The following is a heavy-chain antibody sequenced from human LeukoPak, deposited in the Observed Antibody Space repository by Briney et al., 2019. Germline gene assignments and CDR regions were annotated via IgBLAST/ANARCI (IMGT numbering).Heavy chain of an antibody. J-gene: IGHJ4*02. D-gene: IGHD5-24*01. CDR1: GGSISSYY. Sequence: ASETLSLTCTVSGGSISSYYWGWIRQPPGKGLEWIGSIYYSGSTYYNPSLKSRVTISVDTSKNQFSLKLSSVTAADTAVYYCARLRRMATIYYFDYWGQGTLVTVSS. CDR2: IYYSGST. V-gene: IGHV4-39*01. CDR3: ARLRRMATIYYFDY.